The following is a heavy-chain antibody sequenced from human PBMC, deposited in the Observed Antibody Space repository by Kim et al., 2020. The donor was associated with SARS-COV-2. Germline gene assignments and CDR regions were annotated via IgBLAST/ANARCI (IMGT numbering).Heavy chain of an antibody. Sequence: GGSLRLSCAASGFTFSNAWMSWVRQAPGKGLEWVGRIKSKTDGGTTDYAAPVKGRFTISRDDSKNTLYLQMNSPKTEDTAVYYCTTVSRYFDWNYYYGMDVWGQGTTVTVSS. D-gene: IGHD3-9*01. V-gene: IGHV3-15*01. CDR1: GFTFSNAW. CDR2: IKSKTDGGTT. J-gene: IGHJ6*02. CDR3: TTVSRYFDWNYYYGMDV.